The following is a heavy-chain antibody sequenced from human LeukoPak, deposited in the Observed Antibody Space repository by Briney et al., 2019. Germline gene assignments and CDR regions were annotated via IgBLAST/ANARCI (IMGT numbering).Heavy chain of an antibody. CDR1: GFTFSSYG. CDR2: ISYDGSNK. CDR3: ARGATYYYDSSGYYYVGLGLSSGAEYFQH. D-gene: IGHD3-22*01. V-gene: IGHV3-30*03. Sequence: PGGSLRLSCAASGFTFSSYGMSWVRQAPGKGLEWVAVISYDGSNKYYADSVKGRFTISRDNSKNTLYLQMNSLRAEDTAVYYCARGATYYYDSSGYYYVGLGLSSGAEYFQHWGQGTLVTVSS. J-gene: IGHJ1*01.